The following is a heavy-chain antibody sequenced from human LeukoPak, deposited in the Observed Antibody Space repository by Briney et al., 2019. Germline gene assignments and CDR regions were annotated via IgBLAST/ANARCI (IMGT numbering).Heavy chain of an antibody. V-gene: IGHV4-59*01. CDR3: ARAGGNRFDP. CDR1: GGSLSNYY. Sequence: SETLSLTCTVSGGSLSNYYWSWIRQYPGQGLEWIGYIYYSGSTTYNPSLKSRVTISVDTSKNQFSLKLTSVPAADTAVYYCARAGGNRFDPWGQGILVPVSS. CDR2: IYYSGST. J-gene: IGHJ5*02. D-gene: IGHD3-10*01.